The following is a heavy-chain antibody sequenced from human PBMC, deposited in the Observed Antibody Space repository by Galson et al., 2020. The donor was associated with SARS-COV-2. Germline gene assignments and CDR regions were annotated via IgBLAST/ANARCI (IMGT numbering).Heavy chain of an antibody. CDR3: ARGRSTWYHDACDI. CDR1: GFTFSSYG. D-gene: IGHD6-13*01. V-gene: IGHV3-30*03. CDR2: ISYDGSNK. Sequence: GGSLRLSCAASGFTFSSYGMHWVRQATGKGMEWVAVISYDGSNKYYADSVKGRFTISRDNSKNTLSLQMNSLRPEDTDVYYCARGRSTWYHDACDIWGQGTMVTVSS. J-gene: IGHJ3*02.